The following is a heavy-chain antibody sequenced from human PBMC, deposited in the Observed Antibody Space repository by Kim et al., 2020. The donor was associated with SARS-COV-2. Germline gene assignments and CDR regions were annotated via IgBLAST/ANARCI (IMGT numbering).Heavy chain of an antibody. J-gene: IGHJ6*02. CDR2: IRSKAYGGTT. D-gene: IGHD2-2*02. CDR3: TRSKSRWVLYGDYYYYGMDV. Sequence: GGSLRLSCTASGFTFGDYAMSWVRQAPGKGLEWVGFIRSKAYGGTTEYAASVKGRFTISRDDSKSIAYLQMNSLKTEDTAVYYCTRSKSRWVLYGDYYYYGMDVWGQGTTVTVSS. V-gene: IGHV3-49*04. CDR1: GFTFGDYA.